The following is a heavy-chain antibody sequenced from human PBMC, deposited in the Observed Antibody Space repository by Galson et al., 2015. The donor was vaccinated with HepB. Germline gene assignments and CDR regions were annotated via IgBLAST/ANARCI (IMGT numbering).Heavy chain of an antibody. V-gene: IGHV5-51*01. Sequence: QSGAEVKKPGESLKISCKDSGYNFTNYWIAWVRQMPGKGLERMGIIYPGDSDTRYSPSLQGQVTISADKSISTAYVQWNSLKASDTAMYYCARRGMSTTYFHSWGQGTLVTVSS. J-gene: IGHJ4*02. CDR1: GYNFTNYW. D-gene: IGHD5-24*01. CDR2: IYPGDSDT. CDR3: ARRGMSTTYFHS.